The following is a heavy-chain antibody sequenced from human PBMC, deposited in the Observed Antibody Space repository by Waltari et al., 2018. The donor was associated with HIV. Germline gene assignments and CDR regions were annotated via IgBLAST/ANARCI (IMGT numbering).Heavy chain of an antibody. CDR1: GGSISSSSYY. V-gene: IGHV4-39*01. D-gene: IGHD2-15*01. CDR2: IYYSGST. CDR3: ARLKVATRHCSGGSCYSPLYYCDY. J-gene: IGHJ4*02. Sequence: QLQLQESGPGLVKPSETLPLTCTVSGGSISSSSYYWGWIRQPPGKGLAWIGSIYYSGSTYYNPSLKSRVTISVDTSKNQFSLKLSSVTAADTAVYYCARLKVATRHCSGGSCYSPLYYCDYWGQGTLVTVSS.